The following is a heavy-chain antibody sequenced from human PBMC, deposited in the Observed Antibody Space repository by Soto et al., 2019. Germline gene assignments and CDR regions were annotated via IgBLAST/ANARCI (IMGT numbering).Heavy chain of an antibody. D-gene: IGHD1-26*01. CDR3: ASVIVGAPYFDY. J-gene: IGHJ4*02. Sequence: KPSETLSLTCTLSGGSISSYCWSWIRQPPGKGLEWIGYIYYSGSTNYNPSLKSRVTISVDTSKNQFSLKLSSVTAADTAVYYCASVIVGAPYFDYWGQGTLVTVSS. V-gene: IGHV4-59*01. CDR2: IYYSGST. CDR1: GGSISSYC.